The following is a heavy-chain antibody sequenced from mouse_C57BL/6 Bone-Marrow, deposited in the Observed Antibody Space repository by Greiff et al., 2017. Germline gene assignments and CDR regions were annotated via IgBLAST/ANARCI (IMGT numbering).Heavy chain of an antibody. CDR3: SRASYYYGGSLDY. J-gene: IGHJ2*01. CDR1: GYSITSDYA. V-gene: IGHV3-2*02. D-gene: IGHD1-1*01. CDR2: IRYSGST. Sequence: EVKLVESGPGLVKPSQSLSLTCTVTGYSITSDYAWNWIRQFPGNQLEWMGYIRYSGSTSYSTSFKSRISITRDTSTNQFFLQLNSVTTEDTATYYCSRASYYYGGSLDYWGKGTTLTVSS.